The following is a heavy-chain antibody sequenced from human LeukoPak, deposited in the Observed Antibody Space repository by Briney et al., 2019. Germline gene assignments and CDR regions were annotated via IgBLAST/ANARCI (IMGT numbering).Heavy chain of an antibody. CDR3: AADDQQLML. Sequence: SVKVSCKASGFTFTNSAIQWVRQARGQRLEWIGWTVVGSGKTDYAQKFQERVTITRDMSTSTVYMELRSLKSEDTAVYYRAADDQQLMLWGQGTLVAVSS. CDR2: TVVGSGKT. J-gene: IGHJ4*02. CDR1: GFTFTNSA. V-gene: IGHV1-58*02. D-gene: IGHD1-1*01.